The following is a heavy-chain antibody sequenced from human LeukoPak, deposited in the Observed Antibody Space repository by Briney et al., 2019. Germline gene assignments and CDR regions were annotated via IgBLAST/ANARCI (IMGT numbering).Heavy chain of an antibody. J-gene: IGHJ5*02. CDR1: VGSIRIYY. V-gene: IGHV4-4*09. Sequence: PETLSLTCTLPVGSIRIYYWSWIRQPPGKGLEWIGYIYTSGSTKYNPPLKSRVTIPVDTSKNQFSLNLSSVTAADTALYYCETHGLPCVKVVAATDNSFDHYWQGTLVTVSS. CDR3: ETHGLPCVKVVAATDNSFDH. D-gene: IGHD2-15*01. CDR2: IYTSGST.